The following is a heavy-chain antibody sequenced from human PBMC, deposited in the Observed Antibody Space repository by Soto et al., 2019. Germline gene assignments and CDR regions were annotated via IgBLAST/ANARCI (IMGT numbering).Heavy chain of an antibody. J-gene: IGHJ4*02. CDR2: INTDGSVA. CDR3: VRDMQLWRLDS. V-gene: IGHV3-74*03. D-gene: IGHD2-21*01. CDR1: GLTFRSYW. Sequence: EVQLVESGGGLVQPGESLRLSCAASGLTFRSYWMHWVRQAPGKGLVWVSRINTDGSVAMYVDSVKGRFTISRDNAKNTLFLHMNSLRAEDTAVYYRVRDMQLWRLDSWVQGTLVTVSS.